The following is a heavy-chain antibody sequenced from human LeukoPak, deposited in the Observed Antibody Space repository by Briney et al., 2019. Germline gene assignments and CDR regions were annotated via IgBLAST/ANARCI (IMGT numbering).Heavy chain of an antibody. CDR3: ARDSLQLWGFNHFDS. V-gene: IGHV1-3*01. D-gene: IGHD5-18*01. CDR1: GYTFTSYA. CDR2: INAGNGNT. Sequence: ASVKVSCKASGYTFTSYAMHWVRQAPGQRLEWMGWINAGNGNTKYSQKFQGRVTITRDTSASTAYMELSSLRSEDTAVYYCARDSLQLWGFNHFDSWGQGTLVTVFS. J-gene: IGHJ4*02.